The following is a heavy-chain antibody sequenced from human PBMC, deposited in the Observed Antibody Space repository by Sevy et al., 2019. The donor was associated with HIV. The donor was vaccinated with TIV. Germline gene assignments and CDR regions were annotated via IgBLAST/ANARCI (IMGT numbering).Heavy chain of an antibody. J-gene: IGHJ5*02. CDR2: ISSSSSYI. CDR1: GFTFSSYS. D-gene: IGHD6-13*01. CDR3: ARAVRYSSSCSWFDP. V-gene: IGHV3-21*01. Sequence: GGSLRLSCAASGFTFSSYSMNWVRQAPGKGLEWVSSISSSSSYIYYADSVKGRFTMSRDNAKNSLYLQMNSLRAEDTAVYHCARAVRYSSSCSWFDPWGQGTLVTVSS.